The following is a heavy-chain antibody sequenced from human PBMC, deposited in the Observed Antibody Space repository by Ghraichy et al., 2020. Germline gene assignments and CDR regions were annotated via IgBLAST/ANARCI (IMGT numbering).Heavy chain of an antibody. CDR1: GGSISSSSYY. D-gene: IGHD2-2*01. J-gene: IGHJ6*02. CDR3: ARHPVDIVVVPAANEYGMDV. Sequence: SETLSLTCTVSGGSISSSSYYWGWIRQPPGKGLEWIGSIYYSGSTYYNPSLKSRVTISVDTSKNQFSLKLSSVTAADTAVYYCARHPVDIVVVPAANEYGMDVWGQGTTVTGSS. V-gene: IGHV4-39*01. CDR2: IYYSGST.